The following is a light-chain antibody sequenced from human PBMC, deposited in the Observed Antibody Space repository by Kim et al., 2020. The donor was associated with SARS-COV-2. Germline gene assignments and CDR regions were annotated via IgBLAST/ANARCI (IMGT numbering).Light chain of an antibody. Sequence: PGKTALITCGGNSCGGKSEHWHQQKPCQAPVLVMYYDRARPSGIHERFSGSNSGNTATLIISRVEAGDEADYYCQVWDISSDSVVFGGGTQLTVL. CDR1: SCGGKS. CDR3: QVWDISSDSVV. CDR2: YDR. V-gene: IGLV3-21*04. J-gene: IGLJ2*01.